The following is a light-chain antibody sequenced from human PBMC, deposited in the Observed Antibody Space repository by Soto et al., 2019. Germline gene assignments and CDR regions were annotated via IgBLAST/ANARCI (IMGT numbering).Light chain of an antibody. V-gene: IGKV3-15*01. CDR2: AAS. CDR3: QQYNNWPVT. J-gene: IGKJ3*01. CDR1: QSVSSN. Sequence: EIVMTQSPATLSVSPGERATLSCRASQSVSSNLAWYQQKPGQAPRLLIYAASTRATGIPARFSGSGSGTEFTLTISSLQSEDFAVYYCQQYNNWPVTFGPGTKVDIK.